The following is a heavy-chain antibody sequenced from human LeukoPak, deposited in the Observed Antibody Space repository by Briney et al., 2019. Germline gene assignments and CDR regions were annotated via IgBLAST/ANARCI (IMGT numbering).Heavy chain of an antibody. CDR1: GFNFKNFA. Sequence: GGSLRLSCAASGFNFKNFAMSWVRQAPGKGLEWLSAMTGPADTTYYAESVKGRFTISRDYSKSMVFLQMNSLRVEDTAIYYCAKGAEIDHWGQGTLVTVSS. CDR3: AKGAEIDH. CDR2: MTGPADTT. J-gene: IGHJ4*02. V-gene: IGHV3-23*01.